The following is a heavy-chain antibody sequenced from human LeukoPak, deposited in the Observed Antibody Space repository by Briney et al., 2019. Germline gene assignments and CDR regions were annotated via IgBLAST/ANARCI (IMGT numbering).Heavy chain of an antibody. CDR1: GGTFSSYA. CDR2: IIPIFGTA. J-gene: IGHJ6*03. D-gene: IGHD3-3*01. CDR3: ARVLRFLGASYYYYMDV. Sequence: SVKVSCKASGGTFSSYAISWVRQAPGQGLEWMGGIIPIFGTANYAQKLQGRVTITTDESTSTAYMELSSLRSEDTAVYYCARVLRFLGASYYYYMDVWGKGTTVTVSS. V-gene: IGHV1-69*05.